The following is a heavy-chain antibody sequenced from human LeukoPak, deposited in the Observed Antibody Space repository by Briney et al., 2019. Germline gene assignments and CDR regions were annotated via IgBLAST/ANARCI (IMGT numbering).Heavy chain of an antibody. D-gene: IGHD3-22*01. CDR3: ARDYDSSGYYPTGY. Sequence: WASVKVSCKASGYSFTTYGISWVRQAPGQGLEWMGWISAYNGNTNYAQKFQGRVTMTTDTSTSTAYMELRSLRSDDTAVYYCARDYDSSGYYPTGYWGQGTLVTVSS. J-gene: IGHJ4*02. CDR2: ISAYNGNT. CDR1: GYSFTTYG. V-gene: IGHV1-18*01.